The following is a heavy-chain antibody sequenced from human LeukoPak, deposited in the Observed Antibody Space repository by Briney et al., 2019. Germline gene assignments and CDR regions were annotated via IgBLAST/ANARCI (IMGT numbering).Heavy chain of an antibody. CDR3: ARHRRIAAAGIRGYDY. CDR1: GYSISSGYY. D-gene: IGHD6-13*01. CDR2: IYHSGST. Sequence: SETLSLTCTVSGYSISSGYYWGWIRQPPGKGLEWIGSIYHSGSTYYIPSLKSRVTISVDTSKNQFSLKLTSVTAADTAVYCARHRRIAAAGIRGYDYWGQGTLVTVSS. V-gene: IGHV4-38-2*02. J-gene: IGHJ4*02.